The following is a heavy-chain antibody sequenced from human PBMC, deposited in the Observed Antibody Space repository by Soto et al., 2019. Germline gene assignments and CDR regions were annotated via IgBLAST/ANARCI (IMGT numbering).Heavy chain of an antibody. CDR1: GFTFTTHA. CDR3: AKGVNWGSKTFDI. D-gene: IGHD7-27*01. CDR2: ITNAGDTT. Sequence: GGPQRLPNTASGFTFTTHAMNWVRQAPGEGLEWVSAITNAGDTTYYADSVKGRFTISRDNSKNTLYLQMNSLRVEDTAVYYCAKGVNWGSKTFDIWGQGTMVTVSS. J-gene: IGHJ3*02. V-gene: IGHV3-23*01.